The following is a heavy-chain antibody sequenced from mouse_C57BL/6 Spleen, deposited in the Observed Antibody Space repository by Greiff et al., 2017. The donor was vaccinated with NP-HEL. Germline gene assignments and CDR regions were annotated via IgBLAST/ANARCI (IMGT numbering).Heavy chain of an antibody. Sequence: EVQRVESGGDLVKPGGSLKLSCAASGFTFSSYGMSWVRQTPDKRLEWVATISSGGSYTYYPDSVKGRFTISRDNAKNTLYLQMSSLKSEDTAMYYCARRGSLHWYFDVWGTGTTVTVSS. CDR2: ISSGGSYT. J-gene: IGHJ1*03. D-gene: IGHD6-2*01. V-gene: IGHV5-6*01. CDR3: ARRGSLHWYFDV. CDR1: GFTFSSYG.